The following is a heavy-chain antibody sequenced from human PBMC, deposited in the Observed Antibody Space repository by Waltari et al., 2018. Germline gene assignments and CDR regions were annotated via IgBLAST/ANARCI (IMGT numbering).Heavy chain of an antibody. V-gene: IGHV4-39*07. Sequence: QLQLQESGPGLVKPSETLSLTCTVSGGSISSSSYYWGWIRQPPGKGLVWIGSIYYSGSTCYNPALKSRVTISVDTSKNQFSLKLSSVTAADTAVYYCARRGYDSSGYSRYFDYWGQGTLVTVSS. J-gene: IGHJ4*02. CDR3: ARRGYDSSGYSRYFDY. CDR2: IYYSGST. CDR1: GGSISSSSYY. D-gene: IGHD3-22*01.